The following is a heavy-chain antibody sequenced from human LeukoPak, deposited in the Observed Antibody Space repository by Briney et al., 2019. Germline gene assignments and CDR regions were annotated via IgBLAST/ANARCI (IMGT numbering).Heavy chain of an antibody. CDR3: AIHSPMGP. V-gene: IGHV1-69-2*01. Sequence: ASVKISCKASGYTFTDYYMHWVQQAPGKGLEWMGRVDPEDGETIYAEKFQGRVTITADTSTDTAYMELNSLTSEDTAVYFCAIHSPMGPWGQGTLVTVSS. D-gene: IGHD3-10*01. CDR2: VDPEDGET. J-gene: IGHJ5*02. CDR1: GYTFTDYY.